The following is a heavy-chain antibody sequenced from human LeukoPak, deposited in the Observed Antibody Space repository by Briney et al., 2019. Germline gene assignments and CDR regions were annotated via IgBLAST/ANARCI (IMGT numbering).Heavy chain of an antibody. D-gene: IGHD2-21*02. Sequence: SETLSLTCTVSGDSISSSTFYWAWIRQPPGKGLEWIGSIYSTGLIYRNPSLKSRVNISADTSKNQFSLKMTSVTDADTAVYYCARAYCGGDCYYNWFDPWGQGTLVTVSS. V-gene: IGHV4-39*07. CDR2: IYSTGLI. CDR3: ARAYCGGDCYYNWFDP. CDR1: GDSISSSTFY. J-gene: IGHJ5*02.